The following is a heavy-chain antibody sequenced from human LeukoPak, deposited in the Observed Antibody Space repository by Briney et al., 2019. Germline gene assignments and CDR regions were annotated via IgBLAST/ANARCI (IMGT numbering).Heavy chain of an antibody. D-gene: IGHD1-26*01. Sequence: GGSLRLSCAASGFTFSSYSMNWVRQAPGKGLEWVSSISSSSSYIYYADSVKGRFTISKDNAKNSLYLQMNSLRAEDTAVYYCARDRLVGTSYCFDYWGQGTLVTVSS. CDR1: GFTFSSYS. CDR2: ISSSSSYI. J-gene: IGHJ4*02. CDR3: ARDRLVGTSYCFDY. V-gene: IGHV3-21*06.